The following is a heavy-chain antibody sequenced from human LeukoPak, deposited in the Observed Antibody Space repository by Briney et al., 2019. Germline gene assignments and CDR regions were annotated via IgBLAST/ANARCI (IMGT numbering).Heavy chain of an antibody. D-gene: IGHD3-3*01. V-gene: IGHV3-23*01. CDR3: AKGGAEKGGAFTYYDFWSGYYFDY. CDR1: GFTFSTYA. J-gene: IGHJ4*02. CDR2: IGGSGDST. Sequence: GGSLRLSCAASGFTFSTYAMHWVRQAPGKGLEWVSAIGGSGDSTYYADSVKGRFTISRDNSKNTLYLQMNSLRAEDTAVHYCAKGGAEKGGAFTYYDFWSGYYFDYWGQGTLVTVSS.